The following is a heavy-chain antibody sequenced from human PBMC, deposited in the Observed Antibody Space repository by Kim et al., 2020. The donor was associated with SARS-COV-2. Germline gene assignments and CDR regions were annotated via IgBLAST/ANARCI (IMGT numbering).Heavy chain of an antibody. CDR1: GYTFTSYD. CDR3: ARKCTAAGINWFDP. V-gene: IGHV1-8*01. Sequence: ASVKVSCKASGYTFTSYDINWVRQATGQGLEWMGWMNPNSGNTGYAQKFQGRVTMTRNTSISTAYMELSSLRSEDTAVYYCARKCTAAGINWFDPWGQGTLVTVSS. J-gene: IGHJ5*02. CDR2: MNPNSGNT. D-gene: IGHD6-13*01.